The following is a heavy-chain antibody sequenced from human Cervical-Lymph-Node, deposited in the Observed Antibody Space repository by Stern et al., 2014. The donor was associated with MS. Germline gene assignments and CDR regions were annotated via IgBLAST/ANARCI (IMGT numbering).Heavy chain of an antibody. V-gene: IGHV5-51*01. CDR3: ARQTTAWASDV. CDR1: GFKFSIYW. J-gene: IGHJ4*02. D-gene: IGHD1-14*01. CDR2: IYPGDSKT. Sequence: DQLVQSVAELIRPGESLKISCKGSGFKFSIYWIAWVRQIPGKGLEWRGIIYPGDSKTRYIPSFQGQVPMSADKSTSPAYLQWSSLKASDTAMYFCARQTTAWASDVWGQGTLVTVSS.